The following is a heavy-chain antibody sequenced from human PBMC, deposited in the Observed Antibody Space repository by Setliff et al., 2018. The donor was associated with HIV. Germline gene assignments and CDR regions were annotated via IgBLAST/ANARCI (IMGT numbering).Heavy chain of an antibody. V-gene: IGHV1-8*01. CDR2: MNPNSGVS. D-gene: IGHD4-17*01. CDR3: ARDQGLWDYGGKFLLREYFNH. J-gene: IGHJ1*01. CDR1: GHTFTNYD. Sequence: ASVKVSCKPSGHTFTNYDIHWTRRATGQGLEWMGWMNPNSGVSGYALKFHDRVTMTRDTSTTTAYMELSSLTSDDTAVYYCARDQGLWDYGGKFLLREYFNHWGQGTLVTVSS.